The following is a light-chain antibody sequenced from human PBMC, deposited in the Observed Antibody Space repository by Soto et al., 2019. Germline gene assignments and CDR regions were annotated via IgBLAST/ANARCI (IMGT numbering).Light chain of an antibody. V-gene: IGLV2-23*01. CDR1: SSDVGSYNL. Sequence: QSALTQPASVSGSPGQSITISCTGTSSDVGSYNLVSWYQQHPGKAPKLMIYEGSKPPSGVSNRFSGSKSGNTASLTIPGLQAEDEADYYCCSYAGSSSYVFGPGTKLTVL. J-gene: IGLJ1*01. CDR2: EGS. CDR3: CSYAGSSSYV.